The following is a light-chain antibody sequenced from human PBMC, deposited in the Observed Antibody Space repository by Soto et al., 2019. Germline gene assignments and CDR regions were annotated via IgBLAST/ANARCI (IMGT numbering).Light chain of an antibody. CDR3: QSYDTSLSGARV. CDR2: GST. V-gene: IGLV1-40*01. CDR1: SSNIGAGYD. J-gene: IGLJ1*01. Sequence: QSVLTQPPSVSGAPGQRITISCTGDSSNIGAGYDVNWYQQFPGTVPRLLIYGSTNRPSGVPDRFSGSKSGTSASLAITGLQAEDEAHYHCQSYDTSLSGARVFGTGTKVTVL.